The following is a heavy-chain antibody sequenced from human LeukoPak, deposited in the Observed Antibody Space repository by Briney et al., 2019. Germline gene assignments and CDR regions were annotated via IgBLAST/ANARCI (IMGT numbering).Heavy chain of an antibody. CDR3: ARVREGVTMVRGVIINQYYYYYYMDV. V-gene: IGHV3-48*03. J-gene: IGHJ6*03. Sequence: GGSLRLSCAASGFTFSSYEMNWVRQAPGKGLEWVSYISSSGSTRYYADSVKGRFTISRDNSKNTLYLQMNSLRAEDTAVYYCARVREGVTMVRGVIINQYYYYYYMDVWGKGTTVTISS. CDR1: GFTFSSYE. D-gene: IGHD3-10*01. CDR2: ISSSGSTR.